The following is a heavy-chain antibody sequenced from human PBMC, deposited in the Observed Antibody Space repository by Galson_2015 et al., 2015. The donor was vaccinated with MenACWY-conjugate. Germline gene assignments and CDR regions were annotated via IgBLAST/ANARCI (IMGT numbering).Heavy chain of an antibody. J-gene: IGHJ4*02. CDR2: ITPIFNTA. Sequence: SVKVSCKASGGTFSTYTFSWVRQAPGQGLEWMGGITPIFNTANYAQKFQGRLTTTADESASTAYMELRSLRSEDTALYYCAREGKSNDYGDNSADYWGQGTLVTVSS. D-gene: IGHD4-23*01. CDR3: AREGKSNDYGDNSADY. CDR1: GGTFSTYT. V-gene: IGHV1-69*13.